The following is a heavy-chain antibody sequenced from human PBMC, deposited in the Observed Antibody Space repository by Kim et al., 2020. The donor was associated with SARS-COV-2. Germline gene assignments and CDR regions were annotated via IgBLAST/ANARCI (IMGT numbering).Heavy chain of an antibody. CDR2: IYSGGST. CDR3: ARERGVAGTFDYCYYGMDV. CDR1: GFTVSSNY. V-gene: IGHV3-53*04. Sequence: GGSLRLSCAASGFTVSSNYMSWVRQAPGKGLEWVSVIYSGGSTYYADSVKGRFTISRHNSKNTLYLQMNSLRAEDTAVYYCARERGVAGTFDYCYYGMDVWGQGTTVTVSS. D-gene: IGHD6-19*01. J-gene: IGHJ6*02.